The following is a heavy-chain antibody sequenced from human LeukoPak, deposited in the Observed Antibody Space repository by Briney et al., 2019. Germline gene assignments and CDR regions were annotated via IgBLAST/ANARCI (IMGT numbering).Heavy chain of an antibody. D-gene: IGHD3/OR15-3a*01. V-gene: IGHV3-21*01. J-gene: IGHJ4*02. CDR1: GFTFSSYS. CDR3: ARAARTGRLGYYFDY. Sequence: GGSLRLSCAASGFTFSSYSMNWVRQAPGKGLEWVSSISSSSSYIYYADSVKGRSTISRDNAKNSPYLQMNSLRAEDTAVYYCARAARTGRLGYYFDYWGQGTLVTVSS. CDR2: ISSSSSYI.